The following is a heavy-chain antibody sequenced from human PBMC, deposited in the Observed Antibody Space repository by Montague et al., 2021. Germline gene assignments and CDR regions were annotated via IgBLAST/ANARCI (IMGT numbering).Heavy chain of an antibody. CDR2: IYYGGNS. Sequence: SETLSLTCTVSGASITSNIYYWGWIRQSPGKGLEWIGSIYYGGNSSYQPSLKSRITMAVDTSRNQFSLKLSSVTAADTAIYYCARVFSSWYVGWFDPWGQGTLVTVSS. V-gene: IGHV4-39*07. CDR3: ARVFSSWYVGWFDP. CDR1: GASITSNIYY. D-gene: IGHD6-13*01. J-gene: IGHJ5*02.